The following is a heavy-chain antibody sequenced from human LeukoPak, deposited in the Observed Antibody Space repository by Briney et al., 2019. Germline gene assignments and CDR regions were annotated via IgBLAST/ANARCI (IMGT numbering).Heavy chain of an antibody. D-gene: IGHD5-18*01. CDR1: EFSVGSNY. Sequence: GGSLRLSCAASEFSVGSNYMTWVRQAPGKGLEWVSLNSGGSTYYADSVKGRFTISRDNSKNTLYLQMNSLRAEDTAVYYCARDTAMVDYYYYYMDVWGKGTTVTVSS. V-gene: IGHV3-66*01. CDR2: NSGGST. J-gene: IGHJ6*03. CDR3: ARDTAMVDYYYYYMDV.